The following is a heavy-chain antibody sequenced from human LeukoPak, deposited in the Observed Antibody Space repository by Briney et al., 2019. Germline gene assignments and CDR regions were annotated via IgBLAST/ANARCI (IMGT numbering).Heavy chain of an antibody. CDR3: ARRRWLPRGFDY. V-gene: IGHV4-39*07. CDR1: GGSISSSSYY. Sequence: SETLSLTCTVSGGSISSSSYYWGWIRQPPGKGLEWIGSIYYSGSTYYNPSLKSRVTISVDTSKNQFSLKLSSVTAADTAVYYCARRRWLPRGFDYWGQGTLVTVSS. D-gene: IGHD5-24*01. J-gene: IGHJ4*02. CDR2: IYYSGST.